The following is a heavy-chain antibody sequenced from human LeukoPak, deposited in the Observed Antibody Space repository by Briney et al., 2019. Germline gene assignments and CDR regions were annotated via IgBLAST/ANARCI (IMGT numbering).Heavy chain of an antibody. Sequence: GGSLRLSCAASGFTFSSYSMNWVRQAPGKGLEWVSSISSSSSYIYYADSVKGRFTISRDNAKNSLYLQMNSLRAEDTAVYYCARSRWRLGDNDYWGQGTLVTVSS. CDR2: ISSSSSYI. D-gene: IGHD3-16*01. J-gene: IGHJ4*02. V-gene: IGHV3-21*01. CDR3: ARSRWRLGDNDY. CDR1: GFTFSSYS.